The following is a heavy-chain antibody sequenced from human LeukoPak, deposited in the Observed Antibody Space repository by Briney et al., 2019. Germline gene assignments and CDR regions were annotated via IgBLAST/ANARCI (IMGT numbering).Heavy chain of an antibody. Sequence: GGSLRLSCAASGFTFSDYYMSWIRQAPGKGLEWVSYISSSSSYTNYADSVKGRFTISRDNAMNSLYLQMNSLRAEDTAVYYCARDLVEYIGWLDYWGQGTLVTVSS. CDR1: GFTFSDYY. V-gene: IGHV3-11*06. CDR2: ISSSSSYT. J-gene: IGHJ4*02. D-gene: IGHD5-24*01. CDR3: ARDLVEYIGWLDY.